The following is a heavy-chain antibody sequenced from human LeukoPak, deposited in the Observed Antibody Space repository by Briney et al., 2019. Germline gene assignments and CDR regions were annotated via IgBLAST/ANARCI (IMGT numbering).Heavy chain of an antibody. V-gene: IGHV1-46*01. CDR2: INPSGGST. D-gene: IGHD1-7*01. J-gene: IGHJ6*03. Sequence: ASVKVSCKASGYTFTSYYMHWVRQAPGQGLEWMGMINPSGGSTSYAQKFQGRVTMTRDTTTSTVYMELSSLRSEDTAVYYCARGPHESEELAYYYYYMDVWGKGTTVTVSS. CDR3: ARGPHESEELAYYYYYMDV. CDR1: GYTFTSYY.